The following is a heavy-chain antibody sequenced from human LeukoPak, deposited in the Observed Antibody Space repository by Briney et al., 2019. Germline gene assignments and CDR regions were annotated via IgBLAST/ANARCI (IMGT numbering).Heavy chain of an antibody. Sequence: PSETLSLTCAVYGGSFSGYYWSWIRQPPGKGLEWIGEINHSGSTNYNPSLKSRVTISVDTSKNQFALKLSSVTAADTAVYYCARDAEAAGAEGGLDYWGGATMVTVPP. CDR3: ARDAEAAGAEGGLDY. V-gene: IGHV4-34*01. CDR2: INHSGST. CDR1: GGSFSGYY. D-gene: IGHD6-13*01. J-gene: IGHJ4*02.